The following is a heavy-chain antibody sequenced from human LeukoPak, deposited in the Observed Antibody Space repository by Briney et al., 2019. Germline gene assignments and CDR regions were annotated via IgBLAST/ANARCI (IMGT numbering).Heavy chain of an antibody. CDR1: GGSISSSSYY. CDR2: IYYSGNT. Sequence: SETLSLTCTVSGGSISSSSYYWGWIRQPPGKGLEWIGSIYYSGNTYYNPSLKSRVTISVDTSKNQFSLKLSSVTAADTAVYYCARGYSYGSTHNDYWGQGTLVTVSS. J-gene: IGHJ4*02. V-gene: IGHV4-39*01. CDR3: ARGYSYGSTHNDY. D-gene: IGHD5-18*01.